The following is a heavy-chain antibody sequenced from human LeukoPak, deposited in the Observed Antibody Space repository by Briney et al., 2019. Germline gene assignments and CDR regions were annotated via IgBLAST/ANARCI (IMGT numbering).Heavy chain of an antibody. D-gene: IGHD3-16*01. Sequence: GGSLRLSCAASGFTFDDYAMHWVRQAPGKGLEWVSGISWNSGSIGYADSVKGRFTISRDNAKNSLYLQMNSLRAEDTALYYCAKDTRSTLTLGAFDIWGQGTMVTVSS. J-gene: IGHJ3*02. CDR1: GFTFDDYA. V-gene: IGHV3-9*01. CDR2: ISWNSGSI. CDR3: AKDTRSTLTLGAFDI.